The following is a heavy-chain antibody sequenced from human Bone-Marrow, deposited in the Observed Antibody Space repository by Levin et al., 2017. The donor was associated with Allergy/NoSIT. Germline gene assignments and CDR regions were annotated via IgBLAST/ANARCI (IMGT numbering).Heavy chain of an antibody. Sequence: SQTLSLTCTVSGGSVNSGSFYWSWIRQPPGKGLEWIGYVSYSGSTNYNPSLKSRVTISLDTSKHRFSLNLTSVTAADTAVYYCAGNDLRFFTYWGQGSLVTVSP. V-gene: IGHV4-61*03. CDR2: VSYSGST. J-gene: IGHJ4*02. CDR3: AGNDLRFFTY. D-gene: IGHD1-1*01. CDR1: GGSVNSGSFY.